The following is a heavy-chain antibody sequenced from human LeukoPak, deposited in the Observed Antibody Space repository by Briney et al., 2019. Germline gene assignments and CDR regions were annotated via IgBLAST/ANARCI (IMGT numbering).Heavy chain of an antibody. CDR2: IYKSENT. V-gene: IGHV4-38-2*02. D-gene: IGHD2-21*01. J-gene: IGHJ5*02. Sequence: SETLSLTCSVSGYSISSGFFWAWIRQPPGKGLEWIGSIYKSENTYYTSSLKSRVTISVDTSKNQFSLKMASLTAADTAVYYCASRPIVGSKGFYFDPWGQGILVTVSS. CDR3: ASRPIVGSKGFYFDP. CDR1: GYSISSGFF.